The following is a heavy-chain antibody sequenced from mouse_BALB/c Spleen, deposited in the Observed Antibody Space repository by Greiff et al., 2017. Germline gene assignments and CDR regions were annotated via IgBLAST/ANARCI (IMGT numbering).Heavy chain of an antibody. CDR1: GFTFSSYT. J-gene: IGHJ3*01. CDR2: ISSGGGNT. D-gene: IGHD1-1*01. Sequence: DVMLVEPGGGLVKPGGSLKLSCAASGFTFSSYTMSWVRQTPEKRLEWVATISSGGGNTYYPDSVKGRFTISRDNAKNNLYLQMSSLRSEDTALFYCARDNYGAYWGQGTLVTVSA. CDR3: ARDNYGAY. V-gene: IGHV5-9*03.